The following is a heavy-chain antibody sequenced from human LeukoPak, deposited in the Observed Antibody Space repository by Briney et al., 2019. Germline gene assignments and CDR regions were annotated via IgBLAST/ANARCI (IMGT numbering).Heavy chain of an antibody. CDR2: IIPIFGTA. V-gene: IGHV1-69*01. CDR1: GGTFSSYA. J-gene: IGHJ4*02. Sequence: GSSVKVSCKASGGTFSSYASSWVRQAPGQGLEWMGGIIPIFGTASYAQKFQGRVTITADESTSTAYMELSSLRSEDTAVYYCARDQGGVYSSGWYPFDYWGQGTLVTVSS. CDR3: ARDQGGVYSSGWYPFDY. D-gene: IGHD6-19*01.